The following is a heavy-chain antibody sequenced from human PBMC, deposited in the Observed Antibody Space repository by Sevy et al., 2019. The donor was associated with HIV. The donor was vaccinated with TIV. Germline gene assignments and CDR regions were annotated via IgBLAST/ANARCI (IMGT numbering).Heavy chain of an antibody. D-gene: IGHD3-3*01. CDR1: GFTFTSSA. Sequence: ASVKVSCKASGFTFTSSAQWVRQARGQRLEWIGWIVVGSGNTNYAQKFQERVTITRDMSTSTAYMELSSLRSEDTAVYYCAAVSYDLSPGAFDIWGQGTMVTVSS. J-gene: IGHJ3*02. CDR3: AAVSYDLSPGAFDI. V-gene: IGHV1-58*01. CDR2: IVVGSGNT.